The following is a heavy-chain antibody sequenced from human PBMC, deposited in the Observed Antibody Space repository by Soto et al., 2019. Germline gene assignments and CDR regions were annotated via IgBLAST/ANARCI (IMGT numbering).Heavy chain of an antibody. V-gene: IGHV1-18*01. CDR2: ISAYNGNT. CDR1: GYTFTSYG. Sequence: QVQLVQSGAEVKKPGASVKVSCKASGYTFTSYGISWVRQAPGQGLEWMGWISAYNGNTNYAQKLQGRVTMTTDTPPSKAYMELGSLRSDATAVYYCATSPLDSVVVPALDYWGQGTLVTVSS. D-gene: IGHD2-2*03. J-gene: IGHJ4*02. CDR3: ATSPLDSVVVPALDY.